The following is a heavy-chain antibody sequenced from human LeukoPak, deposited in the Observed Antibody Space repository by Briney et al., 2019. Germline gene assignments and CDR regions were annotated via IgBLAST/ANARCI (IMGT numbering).Heavy chain of an antibody. Sequence: GESLKISCKGSGYSFTSYWIGWVRQMPGKGLEWMGIIYPGDSDTRYSPSFQGQVTISADKSISTAYLQWSSLRSGDTAVYYCARGGYYGSGNDFRFDPWGQGTLVTVSS. CDR3: ARGGYYGSGNDFRFDP. CDR2: IYPGDSDT. CDR1: GYSFTSYW. V-gene: IGHV5-51*01. J-gene: IGHJ5*02. D-gene: IGHD3-10*01.